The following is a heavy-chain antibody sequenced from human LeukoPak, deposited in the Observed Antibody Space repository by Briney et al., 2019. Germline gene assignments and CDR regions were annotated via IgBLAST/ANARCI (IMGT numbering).Heavy chain of an antibody. CDR3: AGVYGSGSQDDY. CDR2: IYYSGST. Sequence: SETLSLTCTVSGVSISSYYWSWIRQPPGKGLEWIGYIYYSGSTNYNPSLKSRVTISVDTSKNQFSLKLSSVTAADTAVYYCAGVYGSGSQDDYWGQGTLVTVSS. V-gene: IGHV4-59*01. D-gene: IGHD3-10*01. CDR1: GVSISSYY. J-gene: IGHJ4*02.